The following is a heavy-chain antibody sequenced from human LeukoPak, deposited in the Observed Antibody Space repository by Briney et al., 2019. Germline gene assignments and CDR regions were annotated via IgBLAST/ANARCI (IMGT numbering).Heavy chain of an antibody. V-gene: IGHV5-51*01. Sequence: GESLKISCKGSGYSFTSYWIGWVRQMPGKGLECMGIIYPGDSDTRYSPSFQGQVTISADKSISTAYLQWSSLKASDTAMYYCARLLDGSGSYYNPWYYYYGMDVWGQGTTVTVSS. J-gene: IGHJ6*02. CDR2: IYPGDSDT. CDR3: ARLLDGSGSYYNPWYYYYGMDV. CDR1: GYSFTSYW. D-gene: IGHD3-10*01.